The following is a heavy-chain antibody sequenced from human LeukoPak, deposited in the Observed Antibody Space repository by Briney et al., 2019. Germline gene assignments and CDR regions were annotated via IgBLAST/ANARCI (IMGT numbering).Heavy chain of an antibody. V-gene: IGHV4-61*02. J-gene: IGHJ6*03. CDR2: IYTSGST. D-gene: IGHD6-13*01. CDR3: AASSVGSSSWGYYYYYMDV. Sequence: SETLSLTCTVSGGSISSCSYYWSWIRQPAGKGLEWIGRIYTSGSTNYNPSLRSRVTISVDTSKNQFSLKLSSVTAADTAVYYCAASSVGSSSWGYYYYYMDVWGKGTTVTVSS. CDR1: GGSISSCSYY.